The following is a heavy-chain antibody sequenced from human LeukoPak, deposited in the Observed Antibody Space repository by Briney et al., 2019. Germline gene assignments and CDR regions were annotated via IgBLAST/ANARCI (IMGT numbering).Heavy chain of an antibody. Sequence: PSETLSLTCAVYGGSFSGYYWSWIRQPPGKGLEWIGEINHSGSTNYNPPLKSRVTISVDTSKNQFSLRLSSVTAADTAVYYCARLRSNYNDNGDFPRYWGQGTLVTVSS. D-gene: IGHD4-17*01. V-gene: IGHV4-34*01. CDR1: GGSFSGYY. J-gene: IGHJ4*02. CDR3: ARLRSNYNDNGDFPRY. CDR2: INHSGST.